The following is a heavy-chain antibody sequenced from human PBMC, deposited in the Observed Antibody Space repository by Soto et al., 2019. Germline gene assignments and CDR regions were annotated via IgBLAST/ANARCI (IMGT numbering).Heavy chain of an antibody. CDR2: MNPNSGNT. D-gene: IGHD3-22*01. J-gene: IGHJ6*02. CDR3: ARPLSYDSSGYYYDYYHYGMDV. V-gene: IGHV1-8*01. CDR1: GYTFTNYD. Sequence: QVQLVQSGAEVKKPGASVKVSCKASGYTFTNYDINWVRQATGQGLEWMGWMNPNSGNTGYAQKFQGRVTMNRKTSISTAYMELSSLRSEDTAVYYCARPLSYDSSGYYYDYYHYGMDVWGQGTTVTVSS.